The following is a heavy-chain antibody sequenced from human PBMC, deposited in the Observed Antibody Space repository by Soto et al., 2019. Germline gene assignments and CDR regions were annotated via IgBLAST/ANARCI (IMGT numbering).Heavy chain of an antibody. V-gene: IGHV1-18*01. D-gene: IGHD2-8*01. CDR2: ISAYNGNT. J-gene: IGHJ5*02. CDR3: ARDPGHCNNGVCHSDNWFDP. Sequence: ASVKVSCKASGYTFTSYGISWVRQAPGQGLEWMGWISAYNGNTNYAQKLQGRVTMTTDTSTSTAYMELRSLRSDDTAVYYCARDPGHCNNGVCHSDNWFDPWGQGTLVTVSS. CDR1: GYTFTSYG.